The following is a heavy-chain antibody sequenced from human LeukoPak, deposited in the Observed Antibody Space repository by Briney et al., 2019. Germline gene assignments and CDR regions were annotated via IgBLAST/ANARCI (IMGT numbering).Heavy chain of an antibody. D-gene: IGHD3-3*01. CDR1: GFTFSSYA. Sequence: GGSLRLSCAASGFTFSSYAMSWVRQAPGKGLEWVSAISGSGGSTYYADSVKGRFTISRDNSKNTLYLQMNSLRAEDTAVYYCAKKGIYDRYYYMDVWGKGTTVTVSS. CDR3: AKKGIYDRYYYMDV. V-gene: IGHV3-23*01. CDR2: ISGSGGST. J-gene: IGHJ6*03.